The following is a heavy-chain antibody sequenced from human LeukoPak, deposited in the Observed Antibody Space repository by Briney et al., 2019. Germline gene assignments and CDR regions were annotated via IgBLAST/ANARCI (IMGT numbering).Heavy chain of an antibody. V-gene: IGHV3-66*02. CDR3: AGRRVLDASFDY. Sequence: GXSLRLSCAASGFTFSNNYMRWVRQAPGKGLECVSVFYSGDNTYYVESVKGRFTISRDNSKNTLFLQMNRLRAEDTAVYYCAGRRVLDASFDYWGQGTLVTVSS. CDR2: FYSGDNT. CDR1: GFTFSNNY. D-gene: IGHD3-16*01. J-gene: IGHJ4*02.